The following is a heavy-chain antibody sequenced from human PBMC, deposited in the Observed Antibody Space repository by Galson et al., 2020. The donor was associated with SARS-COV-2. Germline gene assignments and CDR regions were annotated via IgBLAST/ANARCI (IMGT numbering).Heavy chain of an antibody. Sequence: SGPTLVKPTQTLTLTCTFSGFSLSTSGMRVSWIRQPPGKALEWLARIDWDDDKFYSTSLKTRLTISKDTSKNQVVLTMTNMDPVDTATYYCARTYYDILTGYSDELEYWGQGTLVTVSS. CDR2: IDWDDDK. CDR1: GFSLSTSGMR. J-gene: IGHJ4*02. V-gene: IGHV2-70*04. D-gene: IGHD3-9*01. CDR3: ARTYYDILTGYSDELEY.